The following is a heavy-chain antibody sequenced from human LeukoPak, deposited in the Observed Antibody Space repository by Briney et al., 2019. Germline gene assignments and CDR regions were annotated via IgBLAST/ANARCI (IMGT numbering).Heavy chain of an antibody. Sequence: GGSLRLSCAASGFTFSSYGMSWVRQAPGKGLEWGSAISGSGGGTYSADSVKGRFTISRDNSKKTLYLQMNSLRAEDTAVYYCARGYYYYYMDVWGKGTTVTISS. CDR2: ISGSGGGT. J-gene: IGHJ6*03. CDR1: GFTFSSYG. V-gene: IGHV3-23*01. CDR3: ARGYYYYYMDV.